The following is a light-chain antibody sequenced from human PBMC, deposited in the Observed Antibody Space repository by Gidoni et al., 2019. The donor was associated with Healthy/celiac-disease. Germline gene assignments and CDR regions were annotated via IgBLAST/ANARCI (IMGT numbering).Light chain of an antibody. V-gene: IGLV8-61*01. CDR1: SGSVSSYY. J-gene: IGLJ3*02. CDR2: RTS. CDR3: VLYMGSGIWV. Sequence: QTVVTQEPSFSVSPGGTVTLTCGLSSGSVSSYYPSWYQQTPGPAPRTLIYRTSTRSSGFPDRFSGSILGNKAALTITGAQADDESDYYCVLYMGSGIWVFGGGTKLTVL.